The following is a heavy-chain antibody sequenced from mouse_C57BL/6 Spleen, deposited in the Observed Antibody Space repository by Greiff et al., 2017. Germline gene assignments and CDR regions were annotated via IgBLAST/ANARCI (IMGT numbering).Heavy chain of an antibody. CDR1: GFSFNTYA. D-gene: IGHD1-1*01. Sequence: EVKLVESGGGLVQPKGSLKLSCAASGFSFNTYAMNWVRQAPGTGVEWVARIRSKSNNYATYYAESVKDRFTISRDESESMLYLQIYNLKTEDTARYYCVRQGSTLDYWGQGTTLTVAS. V-gene: IGHV10-1*01. CDR3: VRQGSTLDY. J-gene: IGHJ2*01. CDR2: IRSKSNNYAT.